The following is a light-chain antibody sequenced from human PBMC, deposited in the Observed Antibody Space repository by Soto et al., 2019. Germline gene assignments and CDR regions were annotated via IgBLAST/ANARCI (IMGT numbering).Light chain of an antibody. V-gene: IGKV3-20*01. Sequence: EIVFTQSPFTLSLSPGGRATLSCMASQSVTSTYLAWYQQKPGQAPRLLISGASSRATGVPDRFSGNGSGTDFTLTITGLEPEDFALYYCQKYGDSPITFGQGTRLEIK. CDR1: QSVTSTY. CDR2: GAS. J-gene: IGKJ5*01. CDR3: QKYGDSPIT.